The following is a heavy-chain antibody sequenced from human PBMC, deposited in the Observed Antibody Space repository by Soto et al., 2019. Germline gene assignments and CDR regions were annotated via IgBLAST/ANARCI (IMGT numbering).Heavy chain of an antibody. Sequence: SETLSLTCSVSGGSISGDYYWSWIRQSPEKGLEWIGYIYYSGSSYSNPALQSRLSMSLDTSKNQFSLKLRSVTAADTAVYYCARGGPRCPGHFDSWGQGALVTVSS. V-gene: IGHV4-30-4*08. D-gene: IGHD3-16*01. CDR1: GGSISGDYY. CDR2: IYYSGSS. CDR3: ARGGPRCPGHFDS. J-gene: IGHJ4*02.